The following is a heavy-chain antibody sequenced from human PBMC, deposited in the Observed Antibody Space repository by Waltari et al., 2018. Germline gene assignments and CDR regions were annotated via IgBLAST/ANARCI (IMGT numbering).Heavy chain of an antibody. Sequence: QVQLVQSGAEVKKPGSSVKVSCKASGGTFSSYAISWVRQAPGQGLEWMGGIIPIFGTANYAQKFQGRVTITADESTSTAYIELSSLRSEDTAVYYCARPPNAAAGDYYYYYGMDVWGQGTTVTVSS. CDR3: ARPPNAAAGDYYYYYGMDV. D-gene: IGHD6-13*01. CDR1: GGTFSSYA. CDR2: IIPIFGTA. J-gene: IGHJ6*02. V-gene: IGHV1-69*01.